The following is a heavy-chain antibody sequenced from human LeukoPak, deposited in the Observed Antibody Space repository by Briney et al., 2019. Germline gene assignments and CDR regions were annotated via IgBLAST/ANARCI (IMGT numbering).Heavy chain of an antibody. D-gene: IGHD4-11*01. CDR1: GFTFSSYG. CDR2: IRYDGSNK. J-gene: IGHJ4*02. Sequence: PGGSLRPSCAASGFTFSSYGMHWVRQAPGKGLEWVAFIRYDGSNKYYADSVKGRFTISRDNSKNTLYLQMNSLRAEDTAVYYCAKVATTVTNSDYWGQGTLVTVSS. CDR3: AKVATTVTNSDY. V-gene: IGHV3-30*02.